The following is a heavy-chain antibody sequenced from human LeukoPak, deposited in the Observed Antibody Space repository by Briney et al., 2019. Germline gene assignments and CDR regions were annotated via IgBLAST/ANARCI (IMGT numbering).Heavy chain of an antibody. J-gene: IGHJ4*02. V-gene: IGHV3-23*01. D-gene: IGHD1-26*01. CDR3: ARGISYPDY. CDR2: ITDSDDKT. CDR1: GFTFSSYA. Sequence: GGSLRLSCAASGFTFSSYAMTWVRQGPGKGLEWVSAITDSDDKTYYADSVKGRFTISRDRSKNTLYLHLNCLRVEDTAVYYCARGISYPDYWGQGTLVIVSS.